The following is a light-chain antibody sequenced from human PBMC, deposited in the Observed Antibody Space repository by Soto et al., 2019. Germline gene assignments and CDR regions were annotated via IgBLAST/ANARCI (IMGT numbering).Light chain of an antibody. Sequence: SYELTQPPSVSVAPGKTARITCGGNNIGSKFVHWYQQKPGQAPVMVIYYESDRPSGIPERFSGSNSGNTATLTISRVEAGDEADYYCQVWDSSGDHVVFGGGTQLTFL. CDR1: NIGSKF. J-gene: IGLJ2*01. CDR2: YES. CDR3: QVWDSSGDHVV. V-gene: IGLV3-21*04.